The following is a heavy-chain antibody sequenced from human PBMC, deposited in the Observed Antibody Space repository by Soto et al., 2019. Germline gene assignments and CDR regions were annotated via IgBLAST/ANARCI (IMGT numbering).Heavy chain of an antibody. V-gene: IGHV4-31*03. CDR3: ARVWTTVTTFNNWFDP. D-gene: IGHD4-17*01. J-gene: IGHJ5*02. Sequence: QVQLQESGPGLVKPSQTLSLTCTVSGGSISSVGYYWSWISQHPGKGLEWIGYIYYSGSTYYNPSRKSRVTISVDTSKNQFSLKLSSVTAADTAVYYCARVWTTVTTFNNWFDPWGQGTLVTVSS. CDR1: GGSISSVGYY. CDR2: IYYSGST.